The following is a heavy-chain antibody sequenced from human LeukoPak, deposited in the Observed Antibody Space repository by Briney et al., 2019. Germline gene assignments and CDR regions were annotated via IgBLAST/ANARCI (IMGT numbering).Heavy chain of an antibody. Sequence: PGGSLRLSCAASGFTFSSYSMNWVRQAPGKGLEWVSSISSSSSYIYYADSVKGRFTIPRDNAKNSLYLQMNSLRAEDTAVYYCATGVVPAATSFDYWGQGTLVTVSS. D-gene: IGHD2-2*01. J-gene: IGHJ4*02. CDR2: ISSSSSYI. CDR3: ATGVVPAATSFDY. CDR1: GFTFSSYS. V-gene: IGHV3-21*01.